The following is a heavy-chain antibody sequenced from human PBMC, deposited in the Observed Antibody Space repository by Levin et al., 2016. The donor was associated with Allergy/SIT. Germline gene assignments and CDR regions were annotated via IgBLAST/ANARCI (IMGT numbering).Heavy chain of an antibody. D-gene: IGHD3-16*01. J-gene: IGHJ1*01. Sequence: GESLKISCVASGFTVSRHYMYWVRQAPGERLKWVSVMYSSGSSFYSNSARGRFTLSRDTSKNMVSLQMDNLRVEDTAVYYCARGPTYYDRRYMDQWGQGTLVTVSS. CDR3: ARGPTYYDRRYMDQ. CDR2: MYSSGSS. CDR1: GFTVSRHY. V-gene: IGHV3-53*01.